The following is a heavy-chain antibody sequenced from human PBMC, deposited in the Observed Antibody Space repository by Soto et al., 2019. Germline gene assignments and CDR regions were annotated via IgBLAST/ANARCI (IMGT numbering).Heavy chain of an antibody. CDR3: ASPKIAFYNWFDP. CDR2: IYYSGST. J-gene: IGHJ5*02. D-gene: IGHD3-3*02. Sequence: QLQLQESGPGLVKPSETLSLTCTVSGGSIRSSSYYWGWIRQPPGKGLEWIGSIYYSGSTYYNPSLKSRVTISVDTSKNQFSLKLSSVTAADTAVYYCASPKIAFYNWFDPGGQGTLVTVSS. CDR1: GGSIRSSSYY. V-gene: IGHV4-39*01.